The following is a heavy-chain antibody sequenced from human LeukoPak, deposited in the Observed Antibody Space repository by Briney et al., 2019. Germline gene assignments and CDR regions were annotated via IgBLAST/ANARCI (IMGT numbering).Heavy chain of an antibody. Sequence: SETLSLTCAVYGGSFSSYYWSWIRQPPGKGLEWIGYIYYSGSTNYNPSLKSRVTISVDTSKNQFSLKLSSVTAADTAVYYCARQEGYYGSGSYGPFDYWGQGTLVTVSS. V-gene: IGHV4-59*08. CDR1: GGSFSSYY. J-gene: IGHJ4*02. CDR2: IYYSGST. D-gene: IGHD3-10*01. CDR3: ARQEGYYGSGSYGPFDY.